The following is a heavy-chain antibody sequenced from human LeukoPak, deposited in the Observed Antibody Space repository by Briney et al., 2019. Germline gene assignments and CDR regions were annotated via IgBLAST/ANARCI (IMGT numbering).Heavy chain of an antibody. CDR2: ISGSGDIT. J-gene: IGHJ4*02. V-gene: IGHV3-23*01. CDR1: GFTFSSYA. Sequence: PEGSLRLSCAASGFTFSSYAMSWVRQAPGKGLEWVSTISGSGDITYYADSVKGRFTISRDNSKNTLYLQMNSMRAEDTAVYYCAKLSGDSSGIPYWGQGTLVTVSS. CDR3: AKLSGDSSGIPY. D-gene: IGHD3-22*01.